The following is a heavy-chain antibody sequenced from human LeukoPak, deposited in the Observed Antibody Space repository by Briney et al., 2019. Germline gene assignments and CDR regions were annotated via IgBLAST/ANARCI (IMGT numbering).Heavy chain of an antibody. CDR2: IKQDGSEK. Sequence: PGGSLRLSCAASGFTFSSYWMSWVRQAPGKGLEWVANIKQDGSEKYYVDSVKGRFTISRDNAKNSLYLQMNSLRAEDTAVYYCARDENDILTGYYSEPEYYFDYWGQGTLVTVSS. CDR1: GFTFSSYW. V-gene: IGHV3-7*01. J-gene: IGHJ4*02. D-gene: IGHD3-9*01. CDR3: ARDENDILTGYYSEPEYYFDY.